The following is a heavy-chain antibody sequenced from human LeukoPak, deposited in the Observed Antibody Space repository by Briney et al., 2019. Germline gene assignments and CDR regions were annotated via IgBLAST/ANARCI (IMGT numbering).Heavy chain of an antibody. V-gene: IGHV1-69*01. Sequence: EASVKVSCKASGGTFSSYAISWVRQAPGQGLEWMGGIIPIFGTANYAQKFQGRVTITADESTSTAYMELSSLRSEDTAVYYCARDICSSTSCHIDYWGQGTLVTVSS. CDR1: GGTFSSYA. D-gene: IGHD2-2*01. CDR3: ARDICSSTSCHIDY. CDR2: IIPIFGTA. J-gene: IGHJ4*02.